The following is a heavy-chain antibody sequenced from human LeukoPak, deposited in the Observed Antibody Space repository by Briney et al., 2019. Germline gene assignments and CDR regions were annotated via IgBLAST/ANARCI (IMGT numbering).Heavy chain of an antibody. CDR3: ARRYGGYGMDV. D-gene: IGHD3-16*01. V-gene: IGHV4-59*01. CDR2: IYYSGST. CDR1: GGSISSYY. J-gene: IGHJ6*02. Sequence: SETLSLTCTVPGGSISSYYWSWIRQPPGKGLEWIGYIYYSGSTNYNPSLKSRVTISVDTSKNQFSLKLSSVTAADTAVYYCARRYGGYGMDVWGQGTTVTVSS.